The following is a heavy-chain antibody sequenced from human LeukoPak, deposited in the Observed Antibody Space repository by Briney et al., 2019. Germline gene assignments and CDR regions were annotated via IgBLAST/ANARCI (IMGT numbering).Heavy chain of an antibody. CDR2: IYTSGST. D-gene: IGHD4-23*01. V-gene: IGHV4-61*02. J-gene: IGHJ4*02. Sequence: PSETLSLTCTVSGGSISSGSYYWSWIRQPAGKGLEWIGRIYTSGSTNYNPSLQSRVIISVDTSKNQFSLNLSPVLAADTAVYFCARVGVDYSGNIIKYFFDYWGQGTLVTVSS. CDR1: GGSISSGSYY. CDR3: ARVGVDYSGNIIKYFFDY.